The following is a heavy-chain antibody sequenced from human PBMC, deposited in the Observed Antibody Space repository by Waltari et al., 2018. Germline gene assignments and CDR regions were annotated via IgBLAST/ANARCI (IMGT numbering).Heavy chain of an antibody. J-gene: IGHJ4*02. V-gene: IGHV3-7*01. Sequence: EVQLVESGGGLVQPGGSLRLSCAASGFTFSSYWMSWVRQAPGKGLEWVANIKQDGSEKYYVDSVKGRFTISRDNAKNSLYLQMNSLRAEDTAVYYCARDRLRPTQVLNRPYYFDYWGQGTLVTVSS. CDR1: GFTFSSYW. D-gene: IGHD4-17*01. CDR2: IKQDGSEK. CDR3: ARDRLRPTQVLNRPYYFDY.